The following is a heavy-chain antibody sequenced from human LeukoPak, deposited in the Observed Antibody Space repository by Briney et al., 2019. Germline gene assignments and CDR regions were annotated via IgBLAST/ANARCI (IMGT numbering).Heavy chain of an antibody. CDR3: ARVSGSYPIGYYFDY. CDR2: IWYDGSNK. D-gene: IGHD3-10*01. V-gene: IGHV3-33*01. CDR1: GFTFSSYG. Sequence: GGSLRLSCAASGFTFSSYGMHWVRQAPGKGLEWVAVIWYDGSNKYYADSVKGRFTISRDNSKNTLYLQMNSLRAEDTAVYYCARVSGSYPIGYYFDYWGQGTLVTVSS. J-gene: IGHJ4*02.